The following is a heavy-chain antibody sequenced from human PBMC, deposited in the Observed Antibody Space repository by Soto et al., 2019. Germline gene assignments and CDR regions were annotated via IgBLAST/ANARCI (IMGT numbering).Heavy chain of an antibody. J-gene: IGHJ4*02. Sequence: EVQLVESGGGLVQPGGSLRLSCAASGFTFSSDWMHWVRQGAGKGLVWVSRINMDGSVTNYADSVKGRFTISRDNAKNTVYLQMNSLRVEDTAVYYCARGPRGVYGNDYWGQGALVTVSS. CDR2: INMDGSVT. D-gene: IGHD2-8*02. V-gene: IGHV3-74*01. CDR1: GFTFSSDW. CDR3: ARGPRGVYGNDY.